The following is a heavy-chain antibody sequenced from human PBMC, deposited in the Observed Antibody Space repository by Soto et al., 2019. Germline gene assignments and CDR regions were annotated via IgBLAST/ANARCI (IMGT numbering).Heavy chain of an antibody. CDR2: IYYSGST. CDR3: ARMVLLWFGESYYFDY. CDR1: GGSISSSSYY. V-gene: IGHV4-39*01. D-gene: IGHD3-10*01. Sequence: SETLSLTCTVSGGSISSSSYYWGWIRQPPGKGLEWIGSIYYSGSTYYNPSLKSRVTISVDTSKNQFSLKLSSVTAADTAVYYCARMVLLWFGESYYFDYWGQGTLVTVSS. J-gene: IGHJ4*02.